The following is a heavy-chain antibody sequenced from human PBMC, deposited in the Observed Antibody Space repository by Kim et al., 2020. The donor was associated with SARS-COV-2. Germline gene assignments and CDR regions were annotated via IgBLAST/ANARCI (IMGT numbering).Heavy chain of an antibody. CDR1: GFTFSSYA. V-gene: IGHV3-30*04. CDR3: ARQESLSYQLLLYRQTPFDY. Sequence: GGSLRLSCAASGFTFSSYAMHWVRQAPGKGLEWVAVISYDGSNKYYVDSVKGRFTISRDNSKNTLYLQMNSLRAEDTAVYYCARQESLSYQLLLYRQTPFDYWGQGTLVTVSS. CDR2: ISYDGSNK. D-gene: IGHD2-2*01. J-gene: IGHJ4*02.